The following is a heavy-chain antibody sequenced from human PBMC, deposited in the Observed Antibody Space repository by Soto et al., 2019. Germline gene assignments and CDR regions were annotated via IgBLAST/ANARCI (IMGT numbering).Heavy chain of an antibody. CDR2: IYYSGSN. V-gene: IGHV4-59*01. CDR1: ARSISSYY. J-gene: IGHJ6*02. CDR3: AKSGSYGSSYYGMDV. D-gene: IGHD1-26*01. Sequence: PETLSLTCAVCARSISSYYSSWIRHPPKKGLEWMGYIYYSGSNNDNPSLNSRVTISVDTSKNQFSLKLSSVTAADTAVYYCAKSGSYGSSYYGMDVWGQGTTVTVSS.